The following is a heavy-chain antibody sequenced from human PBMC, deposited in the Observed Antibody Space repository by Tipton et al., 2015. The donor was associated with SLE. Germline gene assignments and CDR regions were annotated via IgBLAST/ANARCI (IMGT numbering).Heavy chain of an antibody. D-gene: IGHD1-26*01. CDR1: GGSIGSGSSY. CDR2: IYYSGDY. Sequence: TLSLTCTVSGGSIGSGSSYWDWIRQPPGKELEWIGSIYYSGDYYYNPSLKTRVTVSIDTHMNQFSLRVRSVTAADTAVYYCARGGGSYYDYWGQGTLVTVSS. J-gene: IGHJ4*02. CDR3: ARGGGSYYDY. V-gene: IGHV4-39*07.